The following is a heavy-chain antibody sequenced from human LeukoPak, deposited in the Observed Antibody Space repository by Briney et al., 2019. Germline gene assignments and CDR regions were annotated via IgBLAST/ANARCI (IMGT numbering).Heavy chain of an antibody. CDR2: ISYDGSNK. CDR3: ARPYCSGGSCYSSLRNYFDY. CDR1: GFTFSSYA. V-gene: IGHV3-30*04. D-gene: IGHD2-15*01. J-gene: IGHJ4*02. Sequence: GGSLRLSCAASGFTFSSYAMHRVRQAPGKGLEWVAVISYDGSNKYYADSVKGRFTISRDNSKNTLYLQMNSLRAEDTAVYYCARPYCSGGSCYSSLRNYFDYWGQGTLVTVSS.